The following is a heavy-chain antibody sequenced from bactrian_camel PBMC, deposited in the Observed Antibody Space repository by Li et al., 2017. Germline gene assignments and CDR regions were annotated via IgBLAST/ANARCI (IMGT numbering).Heavy chain of an antibody. CDR3: AADPRAVADSGLPTLRSEWYRI. CDR1: GYTYSTYC. D-gene: IGHD5*01. J-gene: IGHJ3*01. CDR2: ISHDGTT. V-gene: IGHV3S55*01. Sequence: HVQLVESGGGSVQAGGSLRLSCAASGYTYSTYCMGWFRQAPGEEREQTDRERVAAISHDGTTAYADSVKGRFTVSQDNAKTTLYLEMNNLKPEDTATYYCAADPRAVADSGLPTLRSEWYRIWGQGT.